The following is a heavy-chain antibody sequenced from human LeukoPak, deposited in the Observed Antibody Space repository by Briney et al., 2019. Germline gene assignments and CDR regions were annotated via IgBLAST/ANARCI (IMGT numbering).Heavy chain of an antibody. V-gene: IGHV4-34*01. Sequence: PSETLSLTCAVYGGPFSGYYWSWIRQPPGKGLEWIGEINHSGSTNYNPSLKSRVTISVDTSKNQFSLKLSSVTAADTAVYYCARGHGAAARYFDYWGQGTLVTVSS. CDR3: ARGHGAAARYFDY. D-gene: IGHD2-2*01. CDR1: GGPFSGYY. J-gene: IGHJ4*02. CDR2: INHSGST.